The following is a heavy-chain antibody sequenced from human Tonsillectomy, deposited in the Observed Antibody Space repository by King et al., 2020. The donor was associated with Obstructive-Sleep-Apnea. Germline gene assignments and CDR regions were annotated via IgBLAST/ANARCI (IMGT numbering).Heavy chain of an antibody. CDR3: ARSVYYDSSGYYNYFDY. Sequence: QLQESSPGLVKPSQTLSLTCTVSGGSISSGGYYWSWIRQHPGKGLEWIGYIYYSGSTYYNPSLKSRVTISVDTSKNQFSLKLSSVTAADTAVYYCARSVYYDSSGYYNYFDYWGQGTLVTVSS. J-gene: IGHJ4*02. CDR1: GGSISSGGYY. D-gene: IGHD3-22*01. V-gene: IGHV4-31*03. CDR2: IYYSGST.